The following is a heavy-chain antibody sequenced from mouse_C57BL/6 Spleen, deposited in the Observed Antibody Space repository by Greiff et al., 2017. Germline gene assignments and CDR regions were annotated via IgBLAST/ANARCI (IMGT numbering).Heavy chain of an antibody. V-gene: IGHV1-55*01. D-gene: IGHD1-1*01. CDR1: GYTFTSYW. Sequence: QVQLQQPGAELVKPGASVKMSCKASGYTFTSYWITSVKQRPGQGLEWIGDIYPGSGSTNYNEKFKSKATLTVDTSSSTAYMQLSSLTSEDSAVYYCAAGGSSYDYAMDYWGQGTSVTVSS. CDR2: IYPGSGST. J-gene: IGHJ4*01. CDR3: AAGGSSYDYAMDY.